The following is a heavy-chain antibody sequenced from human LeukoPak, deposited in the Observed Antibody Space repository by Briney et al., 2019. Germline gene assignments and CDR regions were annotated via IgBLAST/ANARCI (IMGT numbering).Heavy chain of an antibody. V-gene: IGHV4-4*07. Sequence: PSETLSLTCAVSGGSISSYYWSWIRQPAGKGLEWIWRIYTSGSTNYNPSLKSRVTMSVDTSKNQFSLKLSSVTAADTAVYYCAREGSGYDYNYGMDVWGQGTTVTVSS. D-gene: IGHD5-12*01. CDR1: GGSISSYY. J-gene: IGHJ6*02. CDR2: IYTSGST. CDR3: AREGSGYDYNYGMDV.